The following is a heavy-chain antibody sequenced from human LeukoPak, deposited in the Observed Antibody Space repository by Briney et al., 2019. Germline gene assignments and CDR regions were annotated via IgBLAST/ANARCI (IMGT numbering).Heavy chain of an antibody. V-gene: IGHV4-34*01. Sequence: PGGSLRLSCAASGFTFSSYSMNWIRQPPGKGLEWIGEINHSGSTNYNPSLKSRVTISVDTSKNQFSLKLSSVTAADTAVYYCARDWSYGSGISWGQGTLVTVSS. D-gene: IGHD3-10*01. J-gene: IGHJ4*02. CDR3: ARDWSYGSGIS. CDR1: GFTFSSYS. CDR2: INHSGST.